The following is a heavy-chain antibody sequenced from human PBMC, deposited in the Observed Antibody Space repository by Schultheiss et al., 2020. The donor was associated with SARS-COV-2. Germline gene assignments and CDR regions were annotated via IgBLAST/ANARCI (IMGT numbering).Heavy chain of an antibody. CDR3: ARDSSSFSP. J-gene: IGHJ5*02. V-gene: IGHV4-59*01. CDR2: IYYSGST. D-gene: IGHD6-13*01. CDR1: GGSFSGYY. Sequence: SETLSLTCAVYGGSFSGYYWSWIRQPPGKGLEWIGYIYYSGSTNYNPSLKSRVTISVDTSKNQFSLKLSSVTAADTAVYYCARDSSSFSPWGQGTLVTVSS.